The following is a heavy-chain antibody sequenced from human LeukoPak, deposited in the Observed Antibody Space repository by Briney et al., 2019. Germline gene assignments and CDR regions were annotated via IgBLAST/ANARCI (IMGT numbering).Heavy chain of an antibody. CDR3: ARVSSSGYYLVEYYYYMDV. CDR2: ISSSGSTI. CDR1: GFTFSSYE. Sequence: HPGGSLRLSCAASGFTFSSYEMNWVRQAPGKGLEWVSYISSSGSTIYYADSVKGRFTISRDNAKNSLYLQMNSLRAEDTAVYYCARVSSSGYYLVEYYYYMDVWGKGTTVTVSS. J-gene: IGHJ6*03. D-gene: IGHD3-22*01. V-gene: IGHV3-48*03.